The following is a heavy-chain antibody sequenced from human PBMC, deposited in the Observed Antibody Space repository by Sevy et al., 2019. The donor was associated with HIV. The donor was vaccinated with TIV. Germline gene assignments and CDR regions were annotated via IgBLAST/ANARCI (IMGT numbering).Heavy chain of an antibody. CDR2: ISYDGGVK. Sequence: GGSLRLSCAASGFTFSIYAMHWVRQAPDKGLEWVAVISYDGGVKYFADFVKGRVTISRDNSKNTLYLQMNSLRPEDTAVYYCARDLPSAVINPFYYYGLDVWGQGTTVTVSS. CDR3: ARDLPSAVINPFYYYGLDV. D-gene: IGHD3-22*01. CDR1: GFTFSIYA. J-gene: IGHJ6*02. V-gene: IGHV3-30*04.